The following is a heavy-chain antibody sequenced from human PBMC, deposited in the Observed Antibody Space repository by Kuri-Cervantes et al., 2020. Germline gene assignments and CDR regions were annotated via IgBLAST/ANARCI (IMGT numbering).Heavy chain of an antibody. J-gene: IGHJ2*01. V-gene: IGHV3-13*01. CDR3: ARGGYDYVWGSYRYLWYFDL. D-gene: IGHD3-16*02. CDR2: IGTAGDT. Sequence: GESLKIFCAASGFTFSSYDMHWVRQATGKGLEWVSAIGTAGDTYYPGSVKGRFTISRENAKNSLYLQMNSLRAGDTAVYYCARGGYDYVWGSYRYLWYFDLWGRGTLVTVSS. CDR1: GFTFSSYD.